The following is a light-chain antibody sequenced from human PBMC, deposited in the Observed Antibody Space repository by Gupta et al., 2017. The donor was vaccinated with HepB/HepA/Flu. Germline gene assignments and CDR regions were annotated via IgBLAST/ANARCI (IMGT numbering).Light chain of an antibody. CDR1: QSVSSSY. CDR2: GAS. J-gene: IGKJ1*01. CDR3: QQDNSAKT. V-gene: IGKV3-20*01. Sequence: EIVLTQSPGTLSLSPGEGATLSCRASQSVSSSYLAWYQQKPGQAPRLILHGASSRDNGIPDRFSGSGSGTHFTLTSSRLENDDFAVYSWQQDNSAKTFGQGTKVEIK.